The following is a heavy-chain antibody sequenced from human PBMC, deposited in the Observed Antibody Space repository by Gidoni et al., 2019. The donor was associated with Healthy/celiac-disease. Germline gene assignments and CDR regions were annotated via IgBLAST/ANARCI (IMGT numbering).Heavy chain of an antibody. J-gene: IGHJ4*02. CDR3: AKHGRGRRGLVDYPDY. V-gene: IGHV3-23*01. Sequence: EVQLLESGGGLVQPGGSLRLSCAASGFPFSSYARSWFRQAPGKGRAWVSAISGSGGSTYYADSVKGRFTISRDNSKNTLYLQMNSLRAEDTAVYYCAKHGRGRRGLVDYPDYWGQGTLVTVSS. CDR1: GFPFSSYA. D-gene: IGHD2-15*01. CDR2: ISGSGGST.